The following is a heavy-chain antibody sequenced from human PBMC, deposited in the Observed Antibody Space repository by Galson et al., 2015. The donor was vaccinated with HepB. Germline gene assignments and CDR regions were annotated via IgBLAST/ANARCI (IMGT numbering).Heavy chain of an antibody. D-gene: IGHD5-12*01. J-gene: IGHJ4*02. CDR3: ARLGDFSGYSSR. CDR2: IRSRANNYAT. V-gene: IGHV3-73*01. Sequence: SLRLSCAAYGFTFSGSAIHWVRQASGKGPEWVGRIRSRANNYATSYVPSLGGRFTISRDDSKNMAYLHMRSLKTEDTAVYYGARLGDFSGYSSRWGQGTLVTVSS. CDR1: GFTFSGSA.